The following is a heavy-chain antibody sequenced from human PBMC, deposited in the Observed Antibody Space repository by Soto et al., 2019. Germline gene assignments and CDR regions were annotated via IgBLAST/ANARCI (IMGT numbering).Heavy chain of an antibody. D-gene: IGHD3-22*01. CDR2: IYYSGST. V-gene: IGHV4-31*03. J-gene: IGHJ4*02. CDR1: GGSISSGGYY. CDR3: AREISYYDSSGYYYVYFDY. Sequence: QVQLQESGPGLVKPSQTLSLTCTVSGGSISSGGYYWSWIRQHQGKGLEWIGYIYYSGSTYYNPSLKSRVTLSVDTSKNPFSLKLSSVTAADTAVYSCAREISYYDSSGYYYVYFDYWGQGTLVTVSS.